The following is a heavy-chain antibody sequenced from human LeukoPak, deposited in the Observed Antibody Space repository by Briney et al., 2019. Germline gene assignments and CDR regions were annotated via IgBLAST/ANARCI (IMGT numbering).Heavy chain of an antibody. D-gene: IGHD2-15*01. Sequence: ASVKVSCKASGYTFTGYYMHWVRQAPGQGLEWMGWINPNSGGTNYAQKFQGRVTMTRDTSISTAYMELSRLRSDDTAVYYCAREGGPSYCSGGSCYYYYYMDVWGKGTTVTVSS. J-gene: IGHJ6*03. CDR1: GYTFTGYY. V-gene: IGHV1-2*02. CDR2: INPNSGGT. CDR3: AREGGPSYCSGGSCYYYYYMDV.